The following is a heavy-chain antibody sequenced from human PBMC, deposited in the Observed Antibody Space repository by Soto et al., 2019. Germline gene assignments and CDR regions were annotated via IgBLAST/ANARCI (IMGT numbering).Heavy chain of an antibody. Sequence: SETLSLTCTVSGGSISSYYWSWIRQPAGKGLEWIGCIYTSGTTNYNPSLKSRVTMSVDTSKNQFSLKLSSVTAADTAVYYCARDTSYSDAFDIWGQGTMVTVSS. J-gene: IGHJ3*02. CDR1: GGSISSYY. V-gene: IGHV4-4*07. CDR2: IYTSGTT. D-gene: IGHD3-10*01. CDR3: ARDTSYSDAFDI.